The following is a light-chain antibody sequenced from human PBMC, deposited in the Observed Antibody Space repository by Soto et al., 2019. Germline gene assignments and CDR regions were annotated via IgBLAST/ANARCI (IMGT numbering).Light chain of an antibody. CDR2: GAF. Sequence: EIVMTQSPVTLSVSPGERATLSCRASQSVSRNLAWYQQKPGQAPSLLIYGAFTRATGIPARFSGTGSGTEFTLTISSLQSEDFALYYWQQYNDWPLTFGQGTKVDI. CDR1: QSVSRN. CDR3: QQYNDWPLT. J-gene: IGKJ1*01. V-gene: IGKV3-15*01.